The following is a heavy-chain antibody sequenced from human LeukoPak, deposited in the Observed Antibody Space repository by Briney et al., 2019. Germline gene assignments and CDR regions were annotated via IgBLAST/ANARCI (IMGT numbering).Heavy chain of an antibody. CDR1: VYTFTSYY. CDR3: ARGHNYDFWSGYYRPLDY. Sequence: ASVKVSCKASVYTFTSYYMHWVRQAPGQGLEWMGIINPSGGNTSYAQKFQGRVTMTRDTSTSTVYMELSSLRSEDTAVYYCARGHNYDFWSGYYRPLDYWGPGTLVTVSS. CDR2: INPSGGNT. V-gene: IGHV1-46*01. J-gene: IGHJ4*02. D-gene: IGHD3-3*01.